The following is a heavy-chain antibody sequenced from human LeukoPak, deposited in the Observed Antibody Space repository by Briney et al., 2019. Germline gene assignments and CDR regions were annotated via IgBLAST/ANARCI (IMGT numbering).Heavy chain of an antibody. CDR3: ARPYSSSSVVGAFDI. CDR1: GFTVSSNY. V-gene: IGHV3-53*01. Sequence: PGGSLRLSCAASGFTVSSNYMSWVRQAPGKGLEWVSVIYSGGSTYYADSVKGRFTISRDNSKNTLYLQMNSLRAEDTAVYYCARPYSSSSVVGAFDIWGRGTMVTVSS. CDR2: IYSGGST. D-gene: IGHD6-6*01. J-gene: IGHJ3*02.